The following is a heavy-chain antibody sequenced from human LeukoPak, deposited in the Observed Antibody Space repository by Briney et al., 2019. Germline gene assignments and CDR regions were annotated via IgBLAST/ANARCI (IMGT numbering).Heavy chain of an antibody. CDR1: GFTFSSFA. Sequence: GGSLRLSCAASGFTFSSFAMHWVRQAPGKGLEYLSAIYSDGSRAYYADSVKGRFTISRDNSKNTLYFEMSSLRVEDTAVYYCVKSPGSGWPVWGQGTLLTVSS. D-gene: IGHD6-19*01. J-gene: IGHJ4*02. V-gene: IGHV3-64D*06. CDR3: VKSPGSGWPV. CDR2: IYSDGSRA.